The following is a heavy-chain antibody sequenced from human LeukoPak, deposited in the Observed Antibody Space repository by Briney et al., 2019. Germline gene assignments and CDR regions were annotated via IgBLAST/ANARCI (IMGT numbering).Heavy chain of an antibody. V-gene: IGHV3-23*01. CDR3: AKDLLDYGDDSNWFDP. Sequence: GGSLRLSCAASGFTFSSYAMSWVRQAPGKGLEWVSAISGSGGSTYYADSVEGRFTISRDNSKNTLYLQMNSLRAEDTAVYYCAKDLLDYGDDSNWFDPWGQGTLVTVSS. CDR2: ISGSGGST. D-gene: IGHD4-17*01. J-gene: IGHJ5*02. CDR1: GFTFSSYA.